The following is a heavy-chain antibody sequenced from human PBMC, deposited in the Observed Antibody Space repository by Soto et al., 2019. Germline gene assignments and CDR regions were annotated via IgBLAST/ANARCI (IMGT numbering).Heavy chain of an antibody. CDR2: IYPGDSDT. Sequence: GESLKISCKGSGYSFTRYWIGWVRQMPGKGLEWMGIIYPGDSDTRYSPSFQGQVTISADKSVSTAYLQWSSLKASDTAMYYCARGPFGVVINFDYWGQGTLVTVSS. V-gene: IGHV5-51*01. CDR3: ARGPFGVVINFDY. CDR1: GYSFTRYW. D-gene: IGHD3-3*01. J-gene: IGHJ4*02.